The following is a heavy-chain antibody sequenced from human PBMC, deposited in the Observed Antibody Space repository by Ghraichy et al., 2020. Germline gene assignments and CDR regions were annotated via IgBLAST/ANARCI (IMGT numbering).Heavy chain of an antibody. D-gene: IGHD6-19*01. J-gene: IGHJ4*02. V-gene: IGHV3-73*01. CDR2: IRSKANSYAT. Sequence: GSLRLSCAASGFTFSGSAMHWVRQASGKGLEWVGRIRSKANSYATAYAASVKGRFTISRDDSKNTAYLQMNSLKTEDTAVYYCTRHYTGLGGRSGGDYWGQGTLVTVSS. CDR1: GFTFSGSA. CDR3: TRHYTGLGGRSGGDY.